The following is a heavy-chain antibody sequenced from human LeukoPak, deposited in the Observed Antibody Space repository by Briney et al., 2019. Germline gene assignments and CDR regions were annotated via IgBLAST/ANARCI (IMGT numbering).Heavy chain of an antibody. CDR3: ARALGYCSGGSCYRYYFDY. D-gene: IGHD2-15*01. Sequence: GASVKVSCKASGYTFTSYDINWMRQATGQGLEWMGWMNPNSGNTGYAQKFQGRVTMTRNTSISTAYMELSSLRSEDTAVYYCARALGYCSGGSCYRYYFDYWGQGTLVTVSS. CDR2: MNPNSGNT. V-gene: IGHV1-8*01. J-gene: IGHJ4*02. CDR1: GYTFTSYD.